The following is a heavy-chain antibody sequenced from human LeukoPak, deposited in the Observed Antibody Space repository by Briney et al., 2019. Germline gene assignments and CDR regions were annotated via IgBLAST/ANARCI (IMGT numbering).Heavy chain of an antibody. CDR2: IYYSGST. CDR1: GGSISSSSYY. D-gene: IGHD6-13*01. J-gene: IGHJ5*02. CDR3: ARDPLGMEDIAAAGNWFDP. V-gene: IGHV4-39*07. Sequence: SETLSLTCTVSGGSISSSSYYWGWIRQPPGKGLEWIGSIYYSGSTYYNPSLKSRVTMSVDTSKNQFSLKLSSVTAADTAVYYCARDPLGMEDIAAAGNWFDPWGQGTLVTVSS.